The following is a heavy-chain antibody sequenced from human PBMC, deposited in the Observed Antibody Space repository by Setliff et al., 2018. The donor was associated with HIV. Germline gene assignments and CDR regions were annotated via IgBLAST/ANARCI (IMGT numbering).Heavy chain of an antibody. J-gene: IGHJ5*02. Sequence: PGGSLRLSCAASGFTFSFYTMNWVRQAPGKGLEWVSYISSSSSYKYYADSVKGRFTISRDNAKNSLYLQMNSLQTEDTAVYYCTTDLPIHCSGGNCYRSWGQGTLVTVSS. D-gene: IGHD2-15*01. CDR2: ISSSSSYK. CDR1: GFTFSFYT. CDR3: TTDLPIHCSGGNCYRS. V-gene: IGHV3-21*05.